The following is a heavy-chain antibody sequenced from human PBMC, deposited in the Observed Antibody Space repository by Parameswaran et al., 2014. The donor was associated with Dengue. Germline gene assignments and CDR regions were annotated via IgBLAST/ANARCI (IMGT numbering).Heavy chain of an antibody. V-gene: IGHV4-38-2*02. J-gene: IGHJ4*02. CDR3: ARGPAPGYDSGRADY. CDR2: FITRGNT. Sequence: VRQMPERGWSGLGVFITRGNTIYNPSLKSRLTISVDTSENQLSLRLSSVTAADTAVYYCARGPAPGYDSGRADYWGQGTLVTVSS. D-gene: IGHD6-19*01.